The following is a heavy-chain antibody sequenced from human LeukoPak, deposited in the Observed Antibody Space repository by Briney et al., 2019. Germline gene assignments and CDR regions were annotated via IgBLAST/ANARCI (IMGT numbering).Heavy chain of an antibody. J-gene: IGHJ1*01. CDR3: ARDYYDSSGNAYFQH. D-gene: IGHD3-22*01. Sequence: ASVKVSCKASGYTFTGYYMHWVRQAPGQGLEWMGWINPNSGGTNYAQKFQGRVTMTRDTSISTAYVELSRLRSDDTAVYYCARDYYDSSGNAYFQHWGQGTLVTVSS. V-gene: IGHV1-2*02. CDR2: INPNSGGT. CDR1: GYTFTGYY.